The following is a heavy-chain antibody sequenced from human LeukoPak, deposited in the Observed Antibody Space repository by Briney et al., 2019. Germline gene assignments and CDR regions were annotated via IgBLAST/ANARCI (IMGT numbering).Heavy chain of an antibody. D-gene: IGHD3-22*01. CDR3: ARSHIGSSGYLLVRPRAPDY. CDR1: GGSFSGYY. V-gene: IGHV4-34*01. J-gene: IGHJ4*02. CDR2: INHSGST. Sequence: SETLSLTCAVYGGSFSGYYWSWIRQPSGKGLEWIGEINHSGSTNYNPSLKSRVTISVDTSKNQFSLKLSSVTAADTAVYYCARSHIGSSGYLLVRPRAPDYWGQGTLVTVSS.